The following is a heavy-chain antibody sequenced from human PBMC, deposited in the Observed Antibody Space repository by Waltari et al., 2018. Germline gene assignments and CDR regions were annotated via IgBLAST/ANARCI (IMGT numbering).Heavy chain of an antibody. CDR3: ARVVREGQLVVLLYYFDY. CDR1: GGSISSSSYY. V-gene: IGHV4-39*07. Sequence: QLQLQESGPGLVKPSETLSLTCTVSGGSISSSSYYWGWIRQPPGKGLAWIGSIYYSWSTYYNPSLKSRVTISVDTSKNQFSLKLSSVTAADTAVYYCARVVREGQLVVLLYYFDYWGQGTLVTVSS. J-gene: IGHJ4*02. CDR2: IYYSWST. D-gene: IGHD6-13*01.